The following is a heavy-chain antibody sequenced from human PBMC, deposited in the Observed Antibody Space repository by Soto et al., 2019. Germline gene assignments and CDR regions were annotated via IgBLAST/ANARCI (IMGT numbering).Heavy chain of an antibody. V-gene: IGHV4-59*01. Sequence: QVQLQESGPGLVKPSETLSLTCSVSGGSISGSYWSWIRQSPGKGLQWLGYVYYTGSTNYGPSLRSRVTISVDTSKNAFSLRLSSVTAADTAVYFCARIVAGPGADIDYWGQGTQVTVSS. J-gene: IGHJ4*02. CDR3: ARIVAGPGADIDY. D-gene: IGHD2-8*02. CDR1: GGSISGSY. CDR2: VYYTGST.